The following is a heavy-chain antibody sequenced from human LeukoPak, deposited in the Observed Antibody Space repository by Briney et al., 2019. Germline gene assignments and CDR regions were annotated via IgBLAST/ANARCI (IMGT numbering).Heavy chain of an antibody. CDR2: INSDGSST. V-gene: IGHV3-74*01. CDR1: GFTFSSYW. J-gene: IGHJ4*02. D-gene: IGHD6-13*01. Sequence: PGGSLRLSCAASGFTFSSYWMHWVRHAPGKGLVWVSRINSDGSSTSYADSVKGRFTISRDNAKNTLYLQMNSLRAEDTAVYYCARGWRGSSSWYARYWGQGTLVTVSS. CDR3: ARGWRGSSSWYARY.